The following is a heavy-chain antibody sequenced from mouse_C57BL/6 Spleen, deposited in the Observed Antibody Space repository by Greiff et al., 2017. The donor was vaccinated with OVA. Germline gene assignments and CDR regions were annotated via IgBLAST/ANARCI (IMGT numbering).Heavy chain of an antibody. CDR3: TSRGYDRPSFAY. CDR2: IDPEDGDT. J-gene: IGHJ3*01. V-gene: IGHV14-1*01. Sequence: EVQLVESGAELVRPGASVKLSCPASGFTFNDYYMHWVKPRPVQGLEWIGRIDPEDGDTEYAPKFQGKATLTADTSSNTAYLQLSSLTSEDTADYYRTSRGYDRPSFAYWGQGTLVTVSA. D-gene: IGHD2-2*01. CDR1: GFTFNDYY.